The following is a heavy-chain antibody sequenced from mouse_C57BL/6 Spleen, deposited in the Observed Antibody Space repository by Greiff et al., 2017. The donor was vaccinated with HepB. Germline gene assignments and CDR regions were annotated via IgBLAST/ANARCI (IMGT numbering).Heavy chain of an antibody. Sequence: DVQLVESGGGLVKPGGSLKLSCAASGFTFSDYGMHWVRQAPEKGLEWVAYISSGSSTIYYADTVKGRFTISRDNAKNTLFLQMTSLRSEDTAMYYCARGLWTDYAMDYWGQGTSVTVSS. D-gene: IGHD1-1*02. CDR3: ARGLWTDYAMDY. CDR1: GFTFSDYG. V-gene: IGHV5-17*01. J-gene: IGHJ4*01. CDR2: ISSGSSTI.